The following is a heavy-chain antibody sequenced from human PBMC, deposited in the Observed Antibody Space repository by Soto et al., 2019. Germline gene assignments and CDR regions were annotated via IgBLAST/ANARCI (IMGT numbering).Heavy chain of an antibody. Sequence: ASVKVSCKASGYTFTSYGISWVRQAPGQGLEWMGWINTYDGNTRYEDKFSGRLIVTVDTSTTTSFMELTNLTSADTAVFYCARVGVGLSAPSVWPHWGQGTLVTVS. CDR2: INTYDGNT. CDR3: ARVGVGLSAPSVWPH. J-gene: IGHJ4*02. V-gene: IGHV1-18*04. CDR1: GYTFTSYG. D-gene: IGHD3-16*01.